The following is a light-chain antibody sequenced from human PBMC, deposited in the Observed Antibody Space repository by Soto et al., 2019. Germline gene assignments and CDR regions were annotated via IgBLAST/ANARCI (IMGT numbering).Light chain of an antibody. CDR1: TSNIGSNP. CDR3: AAWDDSLNNWV. J-gene: IGLJ3*02. CDR2: TNN. V-gene: IGLV1-44*01. Sequence: QSVLTQPPSASGAPGQRVTISCSGSTSNIGSNPVNWYQQLPGTAPKLLIYTNNQRPSGVTDRFSGSKSGASASLAISGLQSEDEADYYCAAWDDSLNNWVFGGGTKLTVL.